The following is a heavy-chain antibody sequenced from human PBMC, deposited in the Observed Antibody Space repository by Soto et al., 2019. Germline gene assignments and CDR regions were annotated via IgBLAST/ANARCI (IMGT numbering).Heavy chain of an antibody. J-gene: IGHJ4*02. CDR2: IYYSGST. V-gene: IGHV4-39*01. D-gene: IGHD5-18*01. CDR1: GGSISSSSYY. Sequence: QLQLQESGPGLVKPSETLSLTCTVSGGSISSSSYYWGWIRQPPGKGLEWIGSIYYSGSTYYNPSLKSRVTISVDTSKTQFSLKLSCVTAADTAMYYCARHRGRCLIQLWLPFDYWGQGTLVTVSS. CDR3: ARHRGRCLIQLWLPFDY.